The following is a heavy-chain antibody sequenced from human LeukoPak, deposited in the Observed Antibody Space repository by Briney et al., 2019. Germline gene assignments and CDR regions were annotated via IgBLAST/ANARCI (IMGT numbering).Heavy chain of an antibody. CDR3: TRYYDSSGYYSYPVDY. V-gene: IGHV3-73*01. Sequence: GGSLKLSRAASGFTFSGSAMHWVRQASGKGLEWVGRIRSKANSYATAYAASVKGRFTISRDDSKNTAYLQMNSLKTEDTAVYYCTRYYDSSGYYSYPVDYCGQGTLVTVSS. J-gene: IGHJ4*02. D-gene: IGHD3-22*01. CDR2: IRSKANSYAT. CDR1: GFTFSGSA.